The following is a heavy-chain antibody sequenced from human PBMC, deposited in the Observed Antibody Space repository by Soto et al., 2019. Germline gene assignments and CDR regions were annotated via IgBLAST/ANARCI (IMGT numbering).Heavy chain of an antibody. D-gene: IGHD1-26*01. CDR2: ISGSGRTI. V-gene: IGHV3-23*01. J-gene: IGHJ6*02. CDR3: AKVGPSYYYGMDV. Sequence: RRSLRLSCSASVLECSSAVMCWFRQAPGKGLEWVSSISGSGRTIYHADSMRGRFAISRDNSKNSLYLQLNNLRVDDTAVYYCAKVGPSYYYGMDVWGQGTTVTVSS. CDR1: VLECSSAV.